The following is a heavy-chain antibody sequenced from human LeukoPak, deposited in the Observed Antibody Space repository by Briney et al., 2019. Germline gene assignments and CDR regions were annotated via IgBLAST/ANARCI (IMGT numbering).Heavy chain of an antibody. CDR2: INHSGST. CDR1: GGSFSGYY. Sequence: SETLSLTCAVYGGSFSGYYWSWIRQPPGKGLEWIGEINHSGSTSYNPSLKSRVTISVDTSKNQISLKLNSVTAADTAVYYCAGVLNSGWTGFDPWGQGALVTVSS. D-gene: IGHD6-19*01. V-gene: IGHV4-34*01. J-gene: IGHJ5*02. CDR3: AGVLNSGWTGFDP.